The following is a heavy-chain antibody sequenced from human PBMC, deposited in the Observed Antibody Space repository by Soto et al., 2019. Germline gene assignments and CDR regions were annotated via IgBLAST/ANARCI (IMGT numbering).Heavy chain of an antibody. D-gene: IGHD4-17*01. CDR1: GFTFGTYT. CDR2: IGAGGDT. CDR3: AKDGYADSVGRRFDF. V-gene: IGHV3-23*01. Sequence: GGSLRLSCAASGFTFGTYTMNWVRRAPGKGLEWVSVIGAGGDTHYADSVKGRFTISRDNFKNTLLLQMNSLRAEDTAVYYCAKDGYADSVGRRFDFWGPGTLVTVSS. J-gene: IGHJ4*02.